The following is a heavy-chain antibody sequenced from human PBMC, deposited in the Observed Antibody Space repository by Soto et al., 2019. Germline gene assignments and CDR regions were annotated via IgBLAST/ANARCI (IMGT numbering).Heavy chain of an antibody. CDR2: INPNSGGT. D-gene: IGHD1-1*01. Sequence: GASVKVSCKASGYTFTGYYMHWVRQAPGQGLEWMGRINPNSGGTNYAQKFQGWVTMTRDTSISTAYMELSRLRSDDTAVYYCARGAVQKENYYYYYMDVWGKGTTVTVSS. J-gene: IGHJ6*03. CDR3: ARGAVQKENYYYYYMDV. CDR1: GYTFTGYY. V-gene: IGHV1-2*04.